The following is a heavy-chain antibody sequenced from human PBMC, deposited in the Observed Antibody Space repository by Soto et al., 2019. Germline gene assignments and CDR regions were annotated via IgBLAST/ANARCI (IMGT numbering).Heavy chain of an antibody. CDR2: IYWDDDK. CDR1: GFSLSTSGVG. V-gene: IGHV2-5*02. J-gene: IGHJ4*02. D-gene: IGHD5-12*01. Sequence: SGPTLVNPTQTLTLTCTFSGFSLSTSGVGVGWIRQPPGKALEWLALIYWDDDKRYSPSLKSRLTITKDTSKNQVVLTMTNMDPVDTATYYCAYSGRGYSGYDTYYFYYWGQGTLVTVSS. CDR3: AYSGRGYSGYDTYYFYY.